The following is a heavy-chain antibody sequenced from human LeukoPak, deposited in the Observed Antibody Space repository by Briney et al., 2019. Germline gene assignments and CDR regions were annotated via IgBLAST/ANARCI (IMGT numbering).Heavy chain of an antibody. D-gene: IGHD6-13*01. V-gene: IGHV1-24*01. J-gene: IGHJ6*02. Sequence: ASVKVSCKVSGYTLTELSMHWVRQAPGKGLEWMGGFDPEDGETIYAQKFQGRVTMTEDTSTDTAYMELSSLRSEDTAVYYCATDSRTLAAGTWYYYCGMDVWGQGTTVTVSS. CDR1: GYTLTELS. CDR2: FDPEDGET. CDR3: ATDSRTLAAGTWYYYCGMDV.